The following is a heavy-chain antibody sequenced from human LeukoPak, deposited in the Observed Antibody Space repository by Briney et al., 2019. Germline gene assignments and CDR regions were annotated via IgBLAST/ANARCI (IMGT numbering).Heavy chain of an antibody. CDR2: IIPIFGTA. CDR3: ASEDADYYDSSGYYYRAFDI. D-gene: IGHD3-22*01. CDR1: GGTFSSYA. Sequence: GSSVKVSCTASGGTFSSYAISWVRQAPGQGLEWMGGIIPIFGTANYAQKFQGRVTITTDESTSTAYMELSSLRSKDTAVYYCASEDADYYDSSGYYYRAFDIWGQGTMVTVSS. J-gene: IGHJ3*02. V-gene: IGHV1-69*05.